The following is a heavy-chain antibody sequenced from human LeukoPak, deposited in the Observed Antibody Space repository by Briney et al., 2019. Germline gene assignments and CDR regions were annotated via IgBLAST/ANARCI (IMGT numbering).Heavy chain of an antibody. CDR2: ISGDGGST. D-gene: IGHD3-10*01. CDR3: AKDRWAGGSGSYSY. V-gene: IGHV3-43*02. J-gene: IGHJ4*02. CDR1: GFTFDDYA. Sequence: GGSLRLSCAASGFTFDDYAMHWVRQAPGKGLEWVSFISGDGGSTYYADSVKGRFTISRDNSKNSLYLQMNSLRTEDTALYYCAKDRWAGGSGSYSYWGQGTLVTVSS.